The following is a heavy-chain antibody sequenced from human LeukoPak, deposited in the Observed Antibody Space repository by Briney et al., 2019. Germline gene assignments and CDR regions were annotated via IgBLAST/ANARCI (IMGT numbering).Heavy chain of an antibody. D-gene: IGHD6-13*01. Sequence: PSETLSLTCTVSGGSISSYYWSWIRQPPGKGLEWIGYIYYSGTTNYNPSLKTRVTISVDTSKNQFSLKLSSVTAADTAVYYCARGVYIAAAQYGYWGQGTLVTVSS. CDR1: GGSISSYY. J-gene: IGHJ4*02. CDR3: ARGVYIAAAQYGY. CDR2: IYYSGTT. V-gene: IGHV4-59*01.